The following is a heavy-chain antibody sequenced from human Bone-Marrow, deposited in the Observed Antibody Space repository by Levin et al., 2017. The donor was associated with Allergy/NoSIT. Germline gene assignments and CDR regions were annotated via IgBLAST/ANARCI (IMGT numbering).Heavy chain of an antibody. J-gene: IGHJ5*02. CDR3: ARDLYSSSSRFDP. CDR1: GFTFSSYS. Sequence: GGSLRLSCAASGFTFSSYSMSWVRQAPGKGLEWVSSISGGSSYIYYADSVRGRFTVSRDNARNSLYLQMNSLRAEDTAVYYCARDLYSSSSRFDPWGQGTLVTVSS. D-gene: IGHD6-6*01. V-gene: IGHV3-21*01. CDR2: ISGGSSYI.